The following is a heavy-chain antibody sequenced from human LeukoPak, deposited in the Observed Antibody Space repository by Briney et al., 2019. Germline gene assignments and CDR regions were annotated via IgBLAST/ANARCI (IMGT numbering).Heavy chain of an antibody. CDR2: ISYDGSDK. Sequence: GGSLRLSCAASGFTFSSYAMHWVRQAPGKGLEWVAVISYDGSDKCYADSVKGRFTISRDNSKNTLYLQMNSLRAEDTAVYYCARAGLRYFDWLSHGDYWGQGTLVTVSS. J-gene: IGHJ4*02. CDR3: ARAGLRYFDWLSHGDY. V-gene: IGHV3-30*04. CDR1: GFTFSSYA. D-gene: IGHD3-9*01.